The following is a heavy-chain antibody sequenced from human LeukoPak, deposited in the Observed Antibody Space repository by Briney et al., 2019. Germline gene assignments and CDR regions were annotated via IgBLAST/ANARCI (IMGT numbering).Heavy chain of an antibody. CDR2: IYYSGST. V-gene: IGHV4-59*12. CDR3: ARRILNPQTGDRGGDYFDY. D-gene: IGHD7-27*01. Sequence: PSETLSLTCTVSGGSISSYYWSWIRRPPGKGLEWIGYIYYSGSTNYNPSLKSRVTISVDTSKNQFSLKLSSVTAADTAVYYCARRILNPQTGDRGGDYFDYWGQGTLVTVSS. CDR1: GGSISSYY. J-gene: IGHJ4*02.